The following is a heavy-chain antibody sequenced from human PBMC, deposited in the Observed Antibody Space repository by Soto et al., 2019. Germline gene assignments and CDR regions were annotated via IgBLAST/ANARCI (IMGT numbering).Heavy chain of an antibody. CDR1: GGSISVYY. V-gene: IGHV4-59*01. CDR2: IYDSGSP. CDR3: ARGVGSSPPRY. D-gene: IGHD1-26*01. J-gene: IGHJ4*02. Sequence: QVQLQESGPGQVKPSETLSLKCTISGGSISVYYWSWIRQPPGQALGWIGYIYDSGSPYYNPSLRSRVIISADTSTKQLPLKLTSATAAATAVYNCARGVGSSPPRYWGRGTLVTVSS.